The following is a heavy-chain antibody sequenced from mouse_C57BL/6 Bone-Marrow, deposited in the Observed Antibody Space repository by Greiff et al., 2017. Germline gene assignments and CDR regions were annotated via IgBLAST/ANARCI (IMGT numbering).Heavy chain of an antibody. J-gene: IGHJ4*01. Sequence: EVMLVESGGDLVKPGGSLKLSCAASGFTFSSYGMSWVRQTPDKRLEWVATISSGGSYTYYPDSVKGRFTISRDNAKNTLYLQMSSLKSEDTAMYYCARPVVARAMDYWGQGTSVTVSS. CDR1: GFTFSSYG. CDR3: ARPVVARAMDY. CDR2: ISSGGSYT. V-gene: IGHV5-6*01. D-gene: IGHD1-1*01.